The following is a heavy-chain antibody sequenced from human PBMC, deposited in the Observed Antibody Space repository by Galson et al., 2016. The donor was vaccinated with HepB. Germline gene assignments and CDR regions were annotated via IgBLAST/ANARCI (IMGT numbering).Heavy chain of an antibody. J-gene: IGHJ4*02. Sequence: PALVKPTQTLTLTCTFSGFSLSTNGVGVGWIRQPLGKALEWLALIYWDDDSRYRPSLRNRLNITRDTSKNQVVLRMTNVDPVDTATYYCVHKEASFDYWGQGTLVTVSS. CDR3: VHKEASFDY. CDR1: GFSLSTNGVG. CDR2: IYWDDDS. V-gene: IGHV2-5*02.